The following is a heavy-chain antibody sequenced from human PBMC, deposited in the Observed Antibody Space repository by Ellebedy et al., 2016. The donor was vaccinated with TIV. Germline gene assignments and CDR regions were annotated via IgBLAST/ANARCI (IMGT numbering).Heavy chain of an antibody. CDR1: GFTFRSYA. D-gene: IGHD3-3*02. V-gene: IGHV3-23*05. J-gene: IGHJ4*02. CDR3: TELAGVHLWDFDY. CDR2: IDKSGYST. Sequence: GESLKISCVASGFTFRSYAMSWVRQAPGKGLEWVSAIDKSGYSTDYADSVKGRFTISRDNSKNTLYLQMNSLRAEDTTVEYCTELAGVHLWDFDYWGQGTLVTVSS.